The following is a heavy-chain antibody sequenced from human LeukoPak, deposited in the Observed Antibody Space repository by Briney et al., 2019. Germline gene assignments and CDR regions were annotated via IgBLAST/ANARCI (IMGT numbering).Heavy chain of an antibody. CDR3: ARPHCSSTSCYGRNVDY. J-gene: IGHJ4*02. D-gene: IGHD2-2*01. CDR1: GSTFSSYW. Sequence: GGSLRLSCAASGSTFSSYWMHWVRQAPGKGLVWVSRINSDGSSTSYADSVKGRFTISRDNAKNTLYLQMNSLRAEDTAVYYCARPHCSSTSCYGRNVDYWGQGTLVTVSS. V-gene: IGHV3-74*01. CDR2: INSDGSST.